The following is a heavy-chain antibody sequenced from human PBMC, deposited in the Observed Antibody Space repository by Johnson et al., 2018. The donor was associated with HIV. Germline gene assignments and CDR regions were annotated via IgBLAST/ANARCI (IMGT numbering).Heavy chain of an antibody. CDR1: GFTFDDYG. V-gene: IGHV3-23*04. CDR2: ISGSGDST. CDR3: AKSLLPSMIIVGHDAFDI. Sequence: VQLVESGGGVVRPGGSLRLSCAASGFTFDDYGMSWVRQAPGKGLEWVSGISGSGDSTYYADSVKGRFTISRDNSKNTLYLQMNSLSAEDTAVYYCAKSLLPSMIIVGHDAFDIWGQGTMVTVSS. J-gene: IGHJ3*02. D-gene: IGHD3-22*01.